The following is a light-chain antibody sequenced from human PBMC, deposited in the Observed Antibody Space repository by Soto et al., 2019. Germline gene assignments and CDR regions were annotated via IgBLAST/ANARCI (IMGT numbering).Light chain of an antibody. CDR3: PHRTNRLIP. Sequence: THAPATLCFSQGERATLSGRAIQSVSSNLAWYQQKPGQAPRLLIYDASKRATGIPARFSGSGSGTDFTLNISSLQPEDFVLYYCPHRTNRLIPFGERTRPAIK. J-gene: IGKJ5*01. CDR2: DAS. V-gene: IGKV3-11*01. CDR1: QSVSSN.